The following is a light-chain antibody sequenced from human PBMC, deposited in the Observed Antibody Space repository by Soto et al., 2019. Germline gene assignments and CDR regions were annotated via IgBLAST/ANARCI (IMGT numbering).Light chain of an antibody. CDR2: DAS. Sequence: EMVFTQSPGTLSLSPGERATHSCRASQSVSSSYLAWYQQKPGQAPRLLIYDASNRATGIPARFSGSGSGTDFTLTISSLEPEDFAVYYCQQYNNWPAITFGQGTRLEIK. J-gene: IGKJ5*01. CDR3: QQYNNWPAIT. V-gene: IGKV3D-20*02. CDR1: QSVSSSY.